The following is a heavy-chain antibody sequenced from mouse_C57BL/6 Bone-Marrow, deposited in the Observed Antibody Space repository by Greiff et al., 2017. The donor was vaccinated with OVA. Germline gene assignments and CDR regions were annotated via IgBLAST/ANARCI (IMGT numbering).Heavy chain of an antibody. J-gene: IGHJ2*01. Sequence: VQLQQSGAELVRPGASVTLSCKASGYTFTDYEMHWVKQTPVHGLEWIGAIDPATGGTAYNQKFKGKAILTADKSSSTAYMELRSLTSEDSAVYYGTRLAISTVVATEDFDYWGQGTTLTVSS. CDR2: IDPATGGT. V-gene: IGHV1-15*01. D-gene: IGHD1-1*01. CDR3: TRLAISTVVATEDFDY. CDR1: GYTFTDYE.